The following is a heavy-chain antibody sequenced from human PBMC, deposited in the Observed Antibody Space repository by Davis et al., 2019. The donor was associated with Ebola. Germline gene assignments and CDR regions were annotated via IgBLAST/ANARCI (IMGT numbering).Heavy chain of an antibody. Sequence: ASVKVSCKASGGTFSSYAISWVRQAPGQGLEWMGWISADNGNANYAQKFRGRLTLTTETSTTTAYMDLRNLRSDDTAVYYCARIPSGIKGTYADYWGQGSLIIVSS. J-gene: IGHJ4*01. CDR3: ARIPSGIKGTYADY. CDR1: GGTFSSYA. CDR2: ISADNGNA. V-gene: IGHV1-18*01. D-gene: IGHD1-14*01.